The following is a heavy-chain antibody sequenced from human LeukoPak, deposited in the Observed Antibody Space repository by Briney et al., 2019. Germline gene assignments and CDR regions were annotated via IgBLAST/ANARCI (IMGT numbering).Heavy chain of an antibody. D-gene: IGHD2-2*01. Sequence: ASVNVSCKASGYTFSNYALNWVRQAPGQGLEWMGWINTDTGKPTYAQGFTGRFVFSLDTSVSTAYLQISSLQAADTAVYYCARFPHPYCSSAGCPNWLDPWGQGTLVTVSS. CDR3: ARFPHPYCSSAGCPNWLDP. J-gene: IGHJ5*02. V-gene: IGHV7-4-1*02. CDR1: GYTFSNYA. CDR2: INTDTGKP.